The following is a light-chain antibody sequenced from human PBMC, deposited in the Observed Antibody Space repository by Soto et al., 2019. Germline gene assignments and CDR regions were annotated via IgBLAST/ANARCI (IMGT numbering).Light chain of an antibody. V-gene: IGLV2-14*01. CDR3: SSYTRSSTRV. CDR1: SSDVGGYNY. Sequence: QSVLTQPASVSGSPGQSITISCTGTSSDVGGYNYVSWYQQHPGKAPKLMIYEVSNWPSGVSNRFSGSKSGNTASLTISGLQAEDEADYYCSSYTRSSTRVFGGGTKLTVL. J-gene: IGLJ3*02. CDR2: EVS.